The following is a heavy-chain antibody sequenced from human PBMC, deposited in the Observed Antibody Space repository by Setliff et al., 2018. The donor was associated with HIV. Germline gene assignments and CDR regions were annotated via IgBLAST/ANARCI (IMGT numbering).Heavy chain of an antibody. CDR3: ARIFYSSSWYNGWFDP. CDR1: GYTFTNFY. CDR2: INPGGGNT. Sequence: ASVKVSCKASGYTFTNFYMHWVRQAPGQGLEWMGIINPGGGNTRYAQRFQGRVSMTRDTSTSTVYMELSSLRSEDTAVYYCARIFYSSSWYNGWFDPWGQGTLVTVSS. J-gene: IGHJ5*02. V-gene: IGHV1-46*01. D-gene: IGHD6-13*01.